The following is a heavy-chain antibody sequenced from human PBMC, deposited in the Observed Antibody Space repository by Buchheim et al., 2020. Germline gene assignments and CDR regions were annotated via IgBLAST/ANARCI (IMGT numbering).Heavy chain of an antibody. Sequence: QVQLQESGQGLVKPSQTLSLTCTVSGGSIRSGGYYWSWIRQHQGKGLVWIGYIYYSGSTNYTPSLKSRVTISVDTSKNQFSRKLSSLTAADTAVYYCARQGIAAAGLPDNWFDPWGQGTL. CDR3: ARQGIAAAGLPDNWFDP. CDR1: GGSIRSGGYY. CDR2: IYYSGST. J-gene: IGHJ5*01. V-gene: IGHV4-31*03. D-gene: IGHD6-13*01.